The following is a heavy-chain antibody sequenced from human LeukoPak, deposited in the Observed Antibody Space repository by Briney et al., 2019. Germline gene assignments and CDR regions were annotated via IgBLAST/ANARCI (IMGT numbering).Heavy chain of an antibody. Sequence: GGSLRLSCAASGFTFSSYAMSWVRQAPGKGLEWVSAISGSGGSTYYADSVKGRFTISRDNSKNTLYPQMNSLRAEDTAVYYCAKDLHRGYSYGNYYYYGMDVWGQGTTVTVSS. D-gene: IGHD5-18*01. CDR1: GFTFSSYA. J-gene: IGHJ6*02. V-gene: IGHV3-23*01. CDR2: ISGSGGST. CDR3: AKDLHRGYSYGNYYYYGMDV.